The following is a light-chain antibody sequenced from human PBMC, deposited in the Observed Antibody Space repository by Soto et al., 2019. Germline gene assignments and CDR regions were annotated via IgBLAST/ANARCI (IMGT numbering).Light chain of an antibody. CDR2: AAS. J-gene: IGKJ2*01. Sequence: DIQMTQSPSSLSASVGDRVTITCRASQSISNYLNRYQQKPGKAPKFLIYAASSLQSGVPSRFSGSGSGTDFTLTISSLQPEDFAIYYCQQTYSTPYTFGQGTKLEIK. V-gene: IGKV1-39*01. CDR3: QQTYSTPYT. CDR1: QSISNY.